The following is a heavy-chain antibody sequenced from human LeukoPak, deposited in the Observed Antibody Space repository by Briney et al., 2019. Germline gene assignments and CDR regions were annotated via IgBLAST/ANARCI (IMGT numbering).Heavy chain of an antibody. J-gene: IGHJ4*02. V-gene: IGHV4-34*01. D-gene: IGHD6-19*01. CDR1: GGSFSGYY. Sequence: SETLSLTCAVYGGSFSGYYWSRIRQPPGKGLEWIGEINHSGSTNYNPSLKSRVTISVDTSKNQFSLKLSSVTAADTAVYYCASSRGWDGVGYFDYWGQGTLVTVSS. CDR2: INHSGST. CDR3: ASSRGWDGVGYFDY.